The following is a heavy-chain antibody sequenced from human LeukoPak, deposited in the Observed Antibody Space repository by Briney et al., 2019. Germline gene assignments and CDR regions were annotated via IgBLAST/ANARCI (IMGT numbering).Heavy chain of an antibody. J-gene: IGHJ4*02. Sequence: GGSLRLSCAGSGFTFSIYAMNWVRQAPGKRLEWVSGISGSGGSTYYADSVKGRFTISRDNSKNTLYLQMNSLRAEDAAIYYCAKDRIWSGYSKYYFDCWGQGTLVTVSS. V-gene: IGHV3-23*01. D-gene: IGHD3-3*01. CDR3: AKDRIWSGYSKYYFDC. CDR2: ISGSGGST. CDR1: GFTFSIYA.